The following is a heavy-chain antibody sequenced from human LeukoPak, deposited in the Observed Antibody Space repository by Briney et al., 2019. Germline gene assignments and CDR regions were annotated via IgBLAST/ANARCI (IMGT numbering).Heavy chain of an antibody. V-gene: IGHV3-74*01. J-gene: IGHJ6*02. CDR3: ARVGDSSGYYGYYYYYYGMDV. D-gene: IGHD3-22*01. CDR2: INSDGSTT. Sequence: GGSLRLSCVASGFTFSSYWMHWVRQAPGKGLVWVSRINSDGSTTSYADSVKGRFTISRDNAKNTLYPQMNSLRAEDTAVYYCARVGDSSGYYGYYYYYYGMDVWGQGTTVTVSS. CDR1: GFTFSSYW.